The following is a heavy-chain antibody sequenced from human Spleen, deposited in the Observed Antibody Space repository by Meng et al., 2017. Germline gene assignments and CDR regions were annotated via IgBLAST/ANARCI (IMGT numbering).Heavy chain of an antibody. Sequence: GESLKISCAASGFTVSSNYMSWVRQAPGKGLEWVSVIYNDGKTYYTDSVKGRFTISRDNSKNTLYLQMNSLRAEDTAVYYCVRDLGGCGGGFCSYYFDYWGQGTPVTVSS. J-gene: IGHJ4*02. V-gene: IGHV3-53*01. D-gene: IGHD2-21*01. CDR1: GFTVSSNY. CDR2: IYNDGKT. CDR3: VRDLGGCGGGFCSYYFDY.